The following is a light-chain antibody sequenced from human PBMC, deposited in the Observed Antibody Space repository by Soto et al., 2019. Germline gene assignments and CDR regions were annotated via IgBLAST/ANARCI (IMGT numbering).Light chain of an antibody. CDR3: QQSYSTPLT. CDR1: QSISSY. J-gene: IGKJ4*01. V-gene: IGKV1-39*01. CDR2: AAS. Sequence: DIQMTQPPSSLSASVGDRVTITCRASQSISSYLNWYQQKPGKAPKLLNYAASSLQSGVPSRFSGSGSGTDFTLTISSLQPEDFATYYCQQSYSTPLTFGGGTKVEIK.